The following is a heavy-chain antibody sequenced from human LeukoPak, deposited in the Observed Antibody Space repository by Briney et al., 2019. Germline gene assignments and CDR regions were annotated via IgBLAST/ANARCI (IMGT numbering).Heavy chain of an antibody. CDR3: ARDRSSGYYSDAFDI. CDR2: TYYTGST. V-gene: IGHV4-39*07. D-gene: IGHD3-22*01. J-gene: IGHJ3*02. CDR1: GGSISSKTYN. Sequence: SQTLSLTCSISGGSISSKTYNWGWIRQPPGKGLEWIGSTYYTGSTHYNPSLKSRVTISVDTSKNQLSLKLTSVTAADMAVYYCARDRSSGYYSDAFDIWGQGTMVTVSS.